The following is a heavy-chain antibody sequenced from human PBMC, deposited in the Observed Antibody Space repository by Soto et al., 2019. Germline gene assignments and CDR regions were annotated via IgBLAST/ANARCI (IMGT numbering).Heavy chain of an antibody. CDR3: ASSIN. Sequence: PSETLSLSRADSGFTFSSYAMSWVRQPPGKGLEWVSAISGSGGSTYYADSVKGRFTISRDNSKNTLYLQMNNLRVDDTAVDYCASSINWGQGTLVTVYS. CDR2: ISGSGGST. CDR1: GFTFSSYA. J-gene: IGHJ4*02. V-gene: IGHV3-23*01.